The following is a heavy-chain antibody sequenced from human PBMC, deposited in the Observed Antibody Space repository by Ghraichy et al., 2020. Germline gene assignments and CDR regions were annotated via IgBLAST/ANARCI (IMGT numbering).Heavy chain of an antibody. CDR2: INYVGST. CDR3: ARRNALVQGIYEDQYYYYYMDV. J-gene: IGHJ6*03. Sequence: SETLSLTCAVYGGSLSGYYWSWIRQPPGKGLEWIGDINYVGSTNYNPSLKSRVTISVDASKNQFSLKLSSVTAADTAVYYCARRNALVQGIYEDQYYYYYMDVWGKGTTVTVSS. V-gene: IGHV4-34*01. D-gene: IGHD3-10*01. CDR1: GGSLSGYY.